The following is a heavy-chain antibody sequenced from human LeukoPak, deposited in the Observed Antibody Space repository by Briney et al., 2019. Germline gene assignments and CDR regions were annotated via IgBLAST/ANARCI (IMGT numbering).Heavy chain of an antibody. V-gene: IGHV3-74*01. D-gene: IGHD6-13*01. CDR2: INNDGSST. CDR3: ARPTKEGSSWYWWFDP. J-gene: IGHJ5*02. Sequence: GSLRLSCAASGFTFSSYWMHRVRQAPGKGLVWVSRINNDGSSTSYADSVKGRFTISRDNAKNTLYLQMNSLRAEDTAVYYCARPTKEGSSWYWWFDPWGQGTLVTVSS. CDR1: GFTFSSYW.